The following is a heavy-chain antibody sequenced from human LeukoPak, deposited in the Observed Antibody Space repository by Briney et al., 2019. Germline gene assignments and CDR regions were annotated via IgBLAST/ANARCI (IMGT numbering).Heavy chain of an antibody. CDR1: GYTFTSYD. CDR3: ARHLNYWSGYPPDY. D-gene: IGHD3-3*01. CDR2: ISTSNGDT. Sequence: ASVKVSCKASGYTFTSYDISWVRQAPGQGFEWMAWISTSNGDTNFAERFQGRVSLTTDTSTNIVYMDLKNLTSDDTAAFYCARHLNYWSGYPPDYWGQGTLVTVSS. V-gene: IGHV1-18*04. J-gene: IGHJ4*02.